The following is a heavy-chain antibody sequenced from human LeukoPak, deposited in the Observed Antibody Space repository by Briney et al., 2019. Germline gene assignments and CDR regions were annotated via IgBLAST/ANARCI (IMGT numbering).Heavy chain of an antibody. D-gene: IGHD1-26*01. CDR3: ASGREENNWFDP. V-gene: IGHV1-69*04. CDR1: GGTFSSYA. J-gene: IGHJ5*02. Sequence: APVKVSCKASGGTFSSYAISWVRQAPGQGLEWMGRIIPILGIANYAQKFQGRVTITADKSTSTAYMELSSLRSEDTAVYYCASGREENNWFDPWGQGTLVTVSS. CDR2: IIPILGIA.